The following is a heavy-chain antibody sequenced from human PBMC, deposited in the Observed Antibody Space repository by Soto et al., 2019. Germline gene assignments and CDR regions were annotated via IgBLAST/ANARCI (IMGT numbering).Heavy chain of an antibody. CDR2: IKQDGSEK. V-gene: IGHV3-7*01. J-gene: IGHJ4*02. CDR3: ARVTSVDAY. CDR1: GFAFSGYW. Sequence: PGGSLRLSCAASGFAFSGYWMSWVRQAPGKGLEGVANIKQDGSEKYYVDSVKGRFTISRDNAKNSLYLQMNSLRVEDTAVYYCARVTSVDAYWGQGTLVTVSS. D-gene: IGHD4-17*01.